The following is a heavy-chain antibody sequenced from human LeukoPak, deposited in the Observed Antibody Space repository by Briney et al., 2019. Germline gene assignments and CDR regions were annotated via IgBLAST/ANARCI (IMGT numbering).Heavy chain of an antibody. Sequence: SETLSLTCTVSGGSISSSSYYWDWIRQPPGKGLDWIGSIYYSGSTYYNPSLKSRVTISIDTSKNQFSLKLSSVTAADTAAYYCARSRTGAAQVHWYFDLWGRGTLVTVSS. J-gene: IGHJ2*01. CDR3: ARSRTGAAQVHWYFDL. CDR1: GGSISSSSYY. CDR2: IYYSGST. V-gene: IGHV4-39*07. D-gene: IGHD1-1*01.